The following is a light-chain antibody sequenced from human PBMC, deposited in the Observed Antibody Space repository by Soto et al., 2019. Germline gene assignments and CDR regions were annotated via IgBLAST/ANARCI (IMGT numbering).Light chain of an antibody. CDR2: EDA. CDR3: CSYAGGRTYV. V-gene: IGLV2-23*01. Sequence: QSALTQPAYVSGSPGQSITISCTGTSSDVGSYNLVSWYQYHPGKAPKLIIYEDAKRPSGVSNRFSGSKSGYTASLTISGLQAEDEADFYCCSYAGGRTYVFGTGTKVTVL. CDR1: SSDVGSYNL. J-gene: IGLJ1*01.